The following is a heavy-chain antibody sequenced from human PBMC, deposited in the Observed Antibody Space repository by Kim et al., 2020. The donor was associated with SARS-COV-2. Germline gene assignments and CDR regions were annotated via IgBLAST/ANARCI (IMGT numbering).Heavy chain of an antibody. Sequence: VGSLRLSCAASGFTFSSYSMNWVRQAPGKGLERVSSISSSSYIYYADSVKGQFTISRDNSKNSLYLQMNSLRAEDTAVYYCARDTTSGMDVWGQGTTVTVSS. CDR1: GFTFSSYS. CDR2: ISSSSYI. CDR3: ARDTTSGMDV. V-gene: IGHV3-21*01. D-gene: IGHD1-26*01. J-gene: IGHJ6*02.